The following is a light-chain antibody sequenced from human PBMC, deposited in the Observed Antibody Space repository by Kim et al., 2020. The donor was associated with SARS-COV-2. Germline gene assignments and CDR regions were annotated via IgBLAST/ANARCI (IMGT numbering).Light chain of an antibody. CDR2: KND. J-gene: IGLJ3*02. Sequence: GQGVTPSCAGGSSNIGRNYVYWFQQFPQTAPKLLIYKNDQRPSGVSDRFSGSKSGTSASLAISELRSEAEADYYCASWDDNLNGWVFGGGTQLTVL. CDR3: ASWDDNLNGWV. CDR1: SSNIGRNY. V-gene: IGLV1-47*01.